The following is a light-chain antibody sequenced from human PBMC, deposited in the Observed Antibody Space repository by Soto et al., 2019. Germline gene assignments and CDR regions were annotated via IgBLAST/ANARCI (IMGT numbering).Light chain of an antibody. J-gene: IGLJ2*01. CDR3: SSNAGSNNLV. Sequence: ALTQPPSASGSPGQSVTISCTGTSSEVGGYNYVSWYQQHPGKAPKVMIYEVSKRPSGVPDRFSGSKSGNTASLTVSGLQAEDEADYYCSSNAGSNNLVFGGGTKLTVL. CDR1: SSEVGGYNY. V-gene: IGLV2-8*01. CDR2: EVS.